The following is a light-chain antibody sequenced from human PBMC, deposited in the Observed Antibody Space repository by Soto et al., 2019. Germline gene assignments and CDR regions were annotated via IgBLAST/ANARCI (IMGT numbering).Light chain of an antibody. Sequence: EIVMTQSPATLSVSPGERATLSCRASQSIGSNLAWYQQKPGQAPRLLISLASIRASGIPARFSGSGSGTEFTLTISSLQSEDFAVYHCQQYNNWPRTFGQGTKVEIK. J-gene: IGKJ1*01. CDR2: LAS. CDR1: QSIGSN. V-gene: IGKV3-15*01. CDR3: QQYNNWPRT.